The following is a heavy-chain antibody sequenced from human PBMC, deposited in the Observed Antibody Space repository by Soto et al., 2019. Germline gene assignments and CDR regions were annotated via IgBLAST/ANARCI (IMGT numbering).Heavy chain of an antibody. CDR3: VGRDYSSYDWFDP. V-gene: IGHV4-34*01. Sequence: SETLSLTCAVYGGSFSGYYWSWIRQPPGKGLEWIGEINHSGSTNYNPSLKSRVTISVDTSKNQFSLKLSSVTAADTAVYYCVGRDYSSYDWFDPWGQGTLVTVSS. CDR2: INHSGST. CDR1: GGSFSGYY. J-gene: IGHJ5*02. D-gene: IGHD4-4*01.